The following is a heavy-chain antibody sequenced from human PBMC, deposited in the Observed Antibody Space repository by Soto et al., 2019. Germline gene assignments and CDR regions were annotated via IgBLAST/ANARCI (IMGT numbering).Heavy chain of an antibody. Sequence: ASVKVSCTASGYTFSSHAMHWVRQAPGQRLEWMGWINTGNGNTKYLQKFQGRVTISTDTSTSTVYMELSSLRSEDTAVYYCSRAPFASGSGWYDYWGQGTLVTVSS. CDR1: GYTFSSHA. J-gene: IGHJ4*02. V-gene: IGHV1-3*04. D-gene: IGHD6-19*01. CDR2: INTGNGNT. CDR3: SRAPFASGSGWYDY.